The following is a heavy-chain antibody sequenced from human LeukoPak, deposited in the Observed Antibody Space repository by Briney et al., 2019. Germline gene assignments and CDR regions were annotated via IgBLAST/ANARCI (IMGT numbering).Heavy chain of an antibody. J-gene: IGHJ4*02. Sequence: PGGSLRLSCAASGFTFSSYAMSWVRQAPGKGLEWVSTISGSGAYTYYADSVKGRFTISRDNSKNTLYLQMNSLRAEDTAVYYCAMRDPIGDCSSTSCYDSSWGQGTLVTVSS. CDR2: ISGSGAYT. V-gene: IGHV3-23*01. CDR3: AMRDPIGDCSSTSCYDSS. CDR1: GFTFSSYA. D-gene: IGHD2-2*01.